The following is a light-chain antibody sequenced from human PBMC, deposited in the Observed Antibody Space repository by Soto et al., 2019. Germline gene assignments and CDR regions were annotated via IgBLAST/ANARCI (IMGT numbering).Light chain of an antibody. Sequence: QYALTQPPSASGYPGQSVTISCTGTKNDIGVYDFVSWYQHHPGKAPRLIIYEVVQRPSGVPDRFSGSKSGNTASLTVSGLQAADEADYFCKSYAGSNTYVFGSGTKVTVL. V-gene: IGLV2-8*01. CDR2: EVV. CDR3: KSYAGSNTYV. J-gene: IGLJ1*01. CDR1: KNDIGVYDF.